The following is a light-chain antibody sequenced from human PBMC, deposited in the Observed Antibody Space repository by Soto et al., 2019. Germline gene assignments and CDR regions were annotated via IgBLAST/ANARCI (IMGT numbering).Light chain of an antibody. J-gene: IGLJ1*01. CDR2: TNN. Sequence: QSVLTQPPSASGTPGQRVTISCSGSSSNIGGNTVSWYQQFPGTAPKLLIYTNNQRPSGVPDRFSGSKSDTSASLAISALQSKDEAHYYCAAWDDSLNGHVFGTGTKLTVL. V-gene: IGLV1-44*01. CDR3: AAWDDSLNGHV. CDR1: SSNIGGNT.